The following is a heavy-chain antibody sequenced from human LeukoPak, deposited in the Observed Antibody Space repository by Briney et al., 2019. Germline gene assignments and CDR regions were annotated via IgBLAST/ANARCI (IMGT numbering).Heavy chain of an antibody. CDR3: TRDPEANWAYFDY. J-gene: IGHJ4*02. V-gene: IGHV1-46*01. CDR1: GHTFTAYY. D-gene: IGHD7-27*01. Sequence: ASVKVSCKASGHTFTAYYIHWVRQAPGQGLEWMGVVNPSGGGTTYAQKFQDRVTMTRDTSTSSVYMELSGLRSDDTAVYYCTRDPEANWAYFDYWGQGTLVTVSA. CDR2: VNPSGGGT.